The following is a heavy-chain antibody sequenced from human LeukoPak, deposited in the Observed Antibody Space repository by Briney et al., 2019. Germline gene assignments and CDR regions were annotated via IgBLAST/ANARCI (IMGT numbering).Heavy chain of an antibody. CDR3: ARGEYYYDSSGYPLYYFDY. Sequence: VASVKVSCKASGGTFSIYAISWVRQAPGQGLEWMGGIIPIFGTANYAQKFQGRVTITTDESTSTAYMELSSLRSEDTAVYYCARGEYYYDSSGYPLYYFDYWGQGTLVTVSS. CDR2: IIPIFGTA. J-gene: IGHJ4*02. CDR1: GGTFSIYA. V-gene: IGHV1-69*05. D-gene: IGHD3-22*01.